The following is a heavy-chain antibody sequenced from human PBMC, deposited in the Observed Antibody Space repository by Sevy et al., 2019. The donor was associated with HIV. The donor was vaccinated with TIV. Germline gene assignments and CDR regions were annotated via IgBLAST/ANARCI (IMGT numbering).Heavy chain of an antibody. CDR3: STDDLISY. V-gene: IGHV3-15*07. Sequence: GGSLRLSCTASGFDFPNAWMNWVRQVPGKGLEWVGHIKSITDGGPADYAAPVKGRFTISRHDSKNILYLQMNSLKVDDTAVYFCSTDDLISYWGRGTLVTVSS. D-gene: IGHD3-3*02. CDR2: IKSITDGGPA. J-gene: IGHJ4*02. CDR1: GFDFPNAW.